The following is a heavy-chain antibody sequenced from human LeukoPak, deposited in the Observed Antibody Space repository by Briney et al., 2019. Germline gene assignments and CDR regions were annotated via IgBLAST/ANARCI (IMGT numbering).Heavy chain of an antibody. CDR3: AREAGGYCSGGSCSRREAFDI. J-gene: IGHJ3*02. D-gene: IGHD2-15*01. Sequence: PGGSLRLSCAASGFTFSSYGMHWVRQAPGKGLEWVSGINWNGGSTGYADSVKGRFTISRDNAKNSLYLQMNSLRAEDTALYYCAREAGGYCSGGSCSRREAFDIWGQGTMVTVSS. CDR1: GFTFSSYG. CDR2: INWNGGST. V-gene: IGHV3-20*04.